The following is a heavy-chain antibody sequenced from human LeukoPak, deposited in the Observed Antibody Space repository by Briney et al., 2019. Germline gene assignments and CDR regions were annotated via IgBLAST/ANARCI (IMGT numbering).Heavy chain of an antibody. V-gene: IGHV3-23*01. Sequence: AGGSLRLSCATSGFTFTNYAMNWVRQAPGKGLEWVSAATGPGDTTYYADSVKGRFFMSREDSKTTVYLQMNSLRAEDTAIYYCAKGAEIDLWGQGTLVTVSS. J-gene: IGHJ5*02. CDR2: ATGPGDTT. D-gene: IGHD3-16*01. CDR3: AKGAEIDL. CDR1: GFTFTNYA.